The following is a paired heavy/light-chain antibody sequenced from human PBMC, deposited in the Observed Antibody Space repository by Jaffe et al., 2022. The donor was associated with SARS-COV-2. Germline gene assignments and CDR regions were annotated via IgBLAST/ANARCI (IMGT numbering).Light chain of an antibody. CDR1: QSVLYSSNNKNY. Sequence: DIVMTQSPDSLAVSLGERATINCKSSQSVLYSSNNKNYLAWYQQKPGQPPKLLISWASTRESGVPARFSGSGSGTDFTLTISSLQAEDVAVYSCQQYYTTPYTFGQGTKLEIK. J-gene: IGKJ2*01. V-gene: IGKV4-1*01. CDR2: WAS. CDR3: QQYYTTPYT.
Heavy chain of an antibody. J-gene: IGHJ5*02. D-gene: IGHD6-13*01. CDR3: ARDPLRGTGSWTGYFDP. Sequence: EVQLVESGGVIVHPGGSLRLSCAASGFTFDDYAMHWVRQPPGKGLEWVSLISWDGGTTYYSDSVRGRFTVSRDNSKNSLFLQMNSLRAEDTALYYCARDPLRGTGSWTGYFDPWGQGTLVTVSS. CDR1: GFTFDDYA. CDR2: ISWDGGTT. V-gene: IGHV3-43D*03.